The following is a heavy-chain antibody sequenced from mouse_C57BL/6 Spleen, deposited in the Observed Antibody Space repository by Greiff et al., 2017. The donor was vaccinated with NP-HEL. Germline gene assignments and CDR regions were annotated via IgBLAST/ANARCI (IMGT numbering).Heavy chain of an antibody. V-gene: IGHV1-55*01. CDR2: IYPGSGST. CDR3: ARGLGVRDMDY. CDR1: GYTFTSYW. J-gene: IGHJ4*01. D-gene: IGHD3-1*01. Sequence: QVQLQQPGAELVKPGASVKMSCKASGYTFTSYWITWVKQRPGQGLEWIGDIYPGSGSTNSNEKFKSKATLTVDTSSSTAYMQLSSLTSEDSAVYYCARGLGVRDMDYWGQGASVTVAS.